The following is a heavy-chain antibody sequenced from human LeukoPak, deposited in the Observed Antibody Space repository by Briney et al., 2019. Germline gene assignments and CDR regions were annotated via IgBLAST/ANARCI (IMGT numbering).Heavy chain of an antibody. CDR1: GGSISSYY. Sequence: SETLSLTCTVSGGSISSYYWSWIRQPPGKGLEWIGYIYYTRSTHYNPSLKSRVTISVDTSKNQFSLKLSSVTAADTAVYYCARSGAPYYFSSWGQGIRVTVSS. V-gene: IGHV4-59*01. CDR3: ARSGAPYYFSS. CDR2: IYYTRST. J-gene: IGHJ5*02. D-gene: IGHD3-10*01.